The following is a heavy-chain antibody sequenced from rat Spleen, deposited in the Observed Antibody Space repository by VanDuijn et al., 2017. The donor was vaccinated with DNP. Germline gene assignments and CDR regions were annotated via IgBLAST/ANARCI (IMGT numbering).Heavy chain of an antibody. CDR2: ISTSGEYT. Sequence: EVHLVESGGGLVQPGRSMKLSCAASGFTFSNYDMAWVRQAPTKGLEWVASISTSGEYTHYRDSVKGRFTISRDNAKDTQYLQIDRLGSEDTATYYCARHMNWEGVFDYWGQGVMVTVSS. V-gene: IGHV5S13*01. J-gene: IGHJ2*01. D-gene: IGHD5-1*01. CDR3: ARHMNWEGVFDY. CDR1: GFTFSNYD.